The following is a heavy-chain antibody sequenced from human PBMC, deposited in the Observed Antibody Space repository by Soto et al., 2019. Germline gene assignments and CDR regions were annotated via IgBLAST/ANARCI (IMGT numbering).Heavy chain of an antibody. Sequence: SETLSLTCPVSDHSISGGGYYWSWIRQHPGKGLEWIGYIYYSGSTSYNPSLKGRVTISVDTSKNQFYLELSSVTGADTAVYYCARVTTIFGVVIIVYWGQGTLVSAPQ. D-gene: IGHD3-3*01. CDR1: DHSISGGGYY. CDR3: ARVTTIFGVVIIVY. J-gene: IGHJ4*02. CDR2: IYYSGST. V-gene: IGHV4-31*03.